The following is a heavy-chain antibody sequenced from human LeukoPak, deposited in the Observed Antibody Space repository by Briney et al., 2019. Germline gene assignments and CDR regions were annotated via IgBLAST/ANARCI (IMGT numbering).Heavy chain of an antibody. Sequence: PGGSLRLSCVASGFIFSSYTMNWARQAPGKGLEWVSSISISSTYINYADSVKGRFTTSRDNAWNSLYLQMDTLRAEDTAVYYCVRDMWGTYYFDYWGQGTVVTVSS. V-gene: IGHV3-21*01. D-gene: IGHD1-14*01. CDR2: ISISSTYI. CDR1: GFIFSSYT. CDR3: VRDMWGTYYFDY. J-gene: IGHJ4*02.